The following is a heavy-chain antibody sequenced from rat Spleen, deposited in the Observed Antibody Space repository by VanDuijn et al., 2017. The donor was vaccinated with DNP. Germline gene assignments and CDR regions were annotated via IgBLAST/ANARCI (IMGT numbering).Heavy chain of an antibody. Sequence: EVQLMESGGDLVQPGRSLKLSCVASGFTFHNYWMAWIRQVPGKGLEWVATISSRVSRTYYPDSVKGRFTVSRDNAKSSLYLQMNSLKSEDTATYYCARRGPEGMDWGQGVMVTVSS. J-gene: IGHJ2*01. D-gene: IGHD1-11*01. V-gene: IGHV5-31*01. CDR1: GFTFHNYW. CDR3: ARRGPEGMD. CDR2: ISSRVSRT.